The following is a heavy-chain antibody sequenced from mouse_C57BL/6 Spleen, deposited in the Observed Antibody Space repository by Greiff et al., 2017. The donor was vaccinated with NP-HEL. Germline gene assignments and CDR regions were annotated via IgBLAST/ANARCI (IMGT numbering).Heavy chain of an antibody. V-gene: IGHV1-19*01. CDR2: INPYNGGT. CDR3: ARGLRRPMDY. D-gene: IGHD2-4*01. Sequence: VQLQQSGPVLVKPGASVKMSCKASGYTFTDYYMNWVKQSHGKSLEWIGVINPYNGGTSYNQKFKGKATLTVDKSSSTAYMELNSLTSEDSAVYYCARGLRRPMDYWGQGTSVTVSS. CDR1: GYTFTDYY. J-gene: IGHJ4*01.